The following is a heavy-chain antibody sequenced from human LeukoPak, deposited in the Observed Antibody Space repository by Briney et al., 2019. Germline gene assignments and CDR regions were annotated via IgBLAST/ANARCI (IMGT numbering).Heavy chain of an antibody. V-gene: IGHV3-7*01. D-gene: IGHD5-24*01. J-gene: IGHJ4*02. CDR1: GFTFSSYW. CDR3: VRDRGWLQFDY. Sequence: GGSLRLSCAASGFTFSSYWMNWVRQAPGKGLECVANIKEDGSEKYYVASVKGRFTISRDNAKNSLYLQMNSLRAEDTAMYYCVRDRGWLQFDYWGQGTLVTVPS. CDR2: IKEDGSEK.